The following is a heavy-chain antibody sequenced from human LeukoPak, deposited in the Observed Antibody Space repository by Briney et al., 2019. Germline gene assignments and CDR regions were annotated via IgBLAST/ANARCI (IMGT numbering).Heavy chain of an antibody. CDR2: INPSGGST. J-gene: IGHJ3*02. D-gene: IGHD3-22*01. CDR1: GYTFTGYY. CDR3: AREYPNNYYDSSGYLDAFDI. Sequence: GASVKVSCKASGYTFTGYYMHWVRQAPGQGLEWMGIINPSGGSTSYAQKFQGRVTMTRDTSTSTVYMELSSLRSEDTAVYYCAREYPNNYYDSSGYLDAFDIWGQGTMVTVSS. V-gene: IGHV1-46*01.